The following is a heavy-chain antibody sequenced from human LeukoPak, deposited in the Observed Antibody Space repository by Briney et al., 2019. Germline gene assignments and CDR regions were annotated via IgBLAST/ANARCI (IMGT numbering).Heavy chain of an antibody. J-gene: IGHJ4*02. Sequence: PSETLSLTCTVSGGSISSGDYYWSWIRQHPGKGLEWIGYIYYSGSTYYNPSLKSRVTISVDTSKNQFSLKLSSVTAADTAVYYCARETRSGWQTVDYWGQGTLVTVSS. CDR1: GGSISSGDYY. CDR2: IYYSGST. D-gene: IGHD6-19*01. CDR3: ARETRSGWQTVDY. V-gene: IGHV4-31*03.